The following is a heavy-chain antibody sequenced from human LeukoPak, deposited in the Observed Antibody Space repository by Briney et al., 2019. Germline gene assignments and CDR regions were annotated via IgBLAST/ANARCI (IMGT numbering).Heavy chain of an antibody. D-gene: IGHD3-10*01. Sequence: SETLSLTCAVYGGSFRGYYWSWIRQPPGKGLEWIGEINHSGSTNYNPSLKSRVTISVDTSKNQFSLKLSSVTAADTAVYYCARVSNTYYSRFDPWGQGTLVTVSS. CDR1: GGSFRGYY. CDR2: INHSGST. V-gene: IGHV4-34*01. J-gene: IGHJ5*02. CDR3: ARVSNTYYSRFDP.